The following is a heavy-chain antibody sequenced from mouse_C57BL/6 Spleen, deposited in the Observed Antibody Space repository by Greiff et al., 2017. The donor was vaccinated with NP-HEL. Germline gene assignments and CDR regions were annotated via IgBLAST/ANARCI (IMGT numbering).Heavy chain of an antibody. CDR3: ARDRDYYGWYFDV. J-gene: IGHJ1*03. CDR1: GYSITSGYY. Sequence: VQLKESGPGLVKPSQSLSLTCSVTGYSITSGYYWNWIRQFPGNKLEWMGYISYDGSNNYNPSLKNRISITRDTSKNQFFLKLNSVTTEDTATYYCARDRDYYGWYFDVWGTGTTVTVSS. D-gene: IGHD1-1*01. V-gene: IGHV3-6*01. CDR2: ISYDGSN.